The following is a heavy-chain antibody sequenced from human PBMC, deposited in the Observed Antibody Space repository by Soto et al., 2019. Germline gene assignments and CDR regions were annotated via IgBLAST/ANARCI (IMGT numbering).Heavy chain of an antibody. V-gene: IGHV3-48*02. J-gene: IGHJ4*02. Sequence: PGGSLRLSCAASGFTFSSYSMNWVRQAPGKGLEWVSYISSSSSTIYYADSVKGRFTISRDNAKNSLYLQMNSLRDEDTAVYYCARRHYDSSGYLPHFDYWGQGTLVTVSS. CDR3: ARRHYDSSGYLPHFDY. CDR2: ISSSSSTI. CDR1: GFTFSSYS. D-gene: IGHD3-22*01.